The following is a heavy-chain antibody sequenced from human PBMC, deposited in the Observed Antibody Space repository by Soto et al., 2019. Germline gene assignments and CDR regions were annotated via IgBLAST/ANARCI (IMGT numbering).Heavy chain of an antibody. Sequence: PSQTLSLTCAISEDSVSSNSAAWNWIRQSPSRGLEWLGRTYYRSKWYNDYAVSVKSRITINPDTSKNQFSLKLNSVTAADTALYYCARHENGGTYPLDYWGQGTLVTVSS. CDR3: ARHENGGTYPLDY. CDR1: EDSVSSNSAA. CDR2: TYYRSKWYN. D-gene: IGHD1-26*01. J-gene: IGHJ4*02. V-gene: IGHV6-1*01.